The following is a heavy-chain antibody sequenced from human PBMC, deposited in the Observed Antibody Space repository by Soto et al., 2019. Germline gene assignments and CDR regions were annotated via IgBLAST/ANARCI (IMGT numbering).Heavy chain of an antibody. J-gene: IGHJ6*02. V-gene: IGHV1-18*01. CDR1: GYTFTSYG. CDR2: ISAYNGNT. Sequence: QVQLVQSGAEVKKPGASVKVSCKASGYTFTSYGISWVRQAPGQGLEWMGWISAYNGNTNYAQKLQGRVTMTTDTSTSTAYLELRSLRSDDTAVYYCAREGRIAAAAYYYYYGMDVWGQGTTVTVSS. CDR3: AREGRIAAAAYYYYYGMDV. D-gene: IGHD6-13*01.